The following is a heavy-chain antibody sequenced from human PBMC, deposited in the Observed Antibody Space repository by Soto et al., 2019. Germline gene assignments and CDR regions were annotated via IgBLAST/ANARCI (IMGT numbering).Heavy chain of an antibody. V-gene: IGHV3-72*01. J-gene: IGHJ4*02. D-gene: IGHD2-21*01. CDR1: GFTLNDHY. CDR3: ARPHSAGWSGDYFDY. Sequence: EVQLVESGGGLVQSGGSLRLACAASGFTLNDHYMDWVRQAPGKGLEWVCRSRDKNSRYTTEYAASVKGRFANLSDDSKDSMYLQMNSLSIEDAAVYYCARPHSAGWSGDYFDYWGQGILVTVSS. CDR2: SRDKNSRYTT.